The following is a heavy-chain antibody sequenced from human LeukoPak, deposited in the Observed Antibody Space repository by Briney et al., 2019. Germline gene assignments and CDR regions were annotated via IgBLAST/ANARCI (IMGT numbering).Heavy chain of an antibody. Sequence: PGASVKVSCKASGYTFTGYYMHWVRQAPGQGLEWMGWINPNSGGTNYAQKFQGRVTMTRDTSISTAYMELSRLRSDDTAVYYCARGRRILVGDTNAGDFFDYWGQGALVTVSS. CDR2: INPNSGGT. J-gene: IGHJ4*02. CDR3: ARGRRILVGDTNAGDFFDY. D-gene: IGHD1-26*01. V-gene: IGHV1-2*02. CDR1: GYTFTGYY.